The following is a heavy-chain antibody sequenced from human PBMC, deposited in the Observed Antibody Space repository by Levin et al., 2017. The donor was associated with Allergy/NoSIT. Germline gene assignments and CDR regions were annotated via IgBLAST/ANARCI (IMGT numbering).Heavy chain of an antibody. CDR2: ISYDGSNK. CDR1: GFTFSSYA. V-gene: IGHV3-30-3*01. CDR3: AREGSSGRSNWFDP. Sequence: GESLKISCAASGFTFSSYAMHWVRQAPGKGLEWVAVISYDGSNKYYADSVKGRFTISRDNSKNTLYLQMNSLRAEDTAVYYCAREGSSGRSNWFDPWGQGTLVTVSS. D-gene: IGHD3-22*01. J-gene: IGHJ5*02.